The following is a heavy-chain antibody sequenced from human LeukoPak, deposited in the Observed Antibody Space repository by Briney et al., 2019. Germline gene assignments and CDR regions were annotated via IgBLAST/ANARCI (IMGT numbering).Heavy chain of an antibody. CDR2: IYYTGDT. J-gene: IGHJ4*02. D-gene: IGHD5/OR15-5a*01. CDR3: VRHAGMTLVSFYFDF. Sequence: SETLSLTCSVSGASINRNYYYWGWIRQPPGKGLEWIASIYYTGDTYYHPSLRSRVALSVDTSVNQFSLQLNSVTAADTAVYYCVRHAGMTLVSFYFDFWGQGTLVTASS. CDR1: GASINRNYYY. V-gene: IGHV4-39*01.